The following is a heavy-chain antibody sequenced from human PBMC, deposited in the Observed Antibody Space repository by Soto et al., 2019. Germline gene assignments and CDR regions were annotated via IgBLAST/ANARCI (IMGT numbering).Heavy chain of an antibody. V-gene: IGHV3-23*01. Sequence: PGGSLRLSCAASGFTFSSYWMSWVRQAPGKGLEWVSAISGSGGSTYYADSVKGRFTISRDNSRNTLYLQMNRLRAEDTAVYYCARVLIVGATYYFDYWGQGTLVTVSS. CDR2: ISGSGGST. CDR3: ARVLIVGATYYFDY. CDR1: GFTFSSYW. D-gene: IGHD1-26*01. J-gene: IGHJ4*02.